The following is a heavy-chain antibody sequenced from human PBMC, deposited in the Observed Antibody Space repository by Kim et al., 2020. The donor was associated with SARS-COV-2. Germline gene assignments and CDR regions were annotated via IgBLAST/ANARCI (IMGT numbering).Heavy chain of an antibody. CDR2: INPSGGST. CDR3: ARDAQYGMDV. CDR1: GYTFTSYY. V-gene: IGHV1-46*01. Sequence: ASVNVSCKTSGYTFTSYYMHLVRQAPGQGLEWMGIINPSGGSTSYAQKFQGRVTMTRDTSTSTVYMELSSLRSEDTAVYYCARDAQYGMDVWGQGTTVTVSS. J-gene: IGHJ6*02.